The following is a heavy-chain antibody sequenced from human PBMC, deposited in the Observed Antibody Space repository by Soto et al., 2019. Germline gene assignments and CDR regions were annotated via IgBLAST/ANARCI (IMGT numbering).Heavy chain of an antibody. V-gene: IGHV4-30-4*01. CDR1: GGSTSSDNY. D-gene: IGHD3-16*01. J-gene: IGHJ4*02. Sequence: QVQLQESSPGLVKPSQTLSLTCTVSGGSTSSDNYWSWIRQPPGKGLEWIGHIYYSGNTDYNPSLKSRLAISIDTSKNQFSLKLISVTAADTAVYFCAREGGESSDGLYYFDSWGQGSLVTVSS. CDR2: IYYSGNT. CDR3: AREGGESSDGLYYFDS.